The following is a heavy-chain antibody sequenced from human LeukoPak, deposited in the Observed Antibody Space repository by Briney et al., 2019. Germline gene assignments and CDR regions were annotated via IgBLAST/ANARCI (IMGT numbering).Heavy chain of an antibody. CDR3: ARDRGPSADSGIFYQYYFHY. D-gene: IGHD3-10*01. J-gene: IGHJ4*02. Sequence: APVKVSCKASGYTFSGYYVHWMRQAPGQGLEWMGWINPNSGDTDYQQKFQGRVTMTRDTSIATAYMEMTRLAPDDTAVYYCARDRGPSADSGIFYQYYFHYWGQGTLVTVSS. CDR1: GYTFSGYY. CDR2: INPNSGDT. V-gene: IGHV1-2*02.